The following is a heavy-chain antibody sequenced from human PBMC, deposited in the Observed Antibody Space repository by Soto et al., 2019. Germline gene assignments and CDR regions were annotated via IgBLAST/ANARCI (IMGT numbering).Heavy chain of an antibody. CDR2: IYYSGST. CDR1: GGSISSYY. CDR3: ARDVLVYASVNDAFDI. V-gene: IGHV4-59*08. J-gene: IGHJ3*02. D-gene: IGHD2-8*01. Sequence: SETLSLTCTVSGGSISSYYWSWIRQPPGKGLEWIGYIYYSGSTNYNPSLKSRVTISVDTSKNQFSLKLSSVTAADTAVYYCARDVLVYASVNDAFDIWGQGTMVTVSS.